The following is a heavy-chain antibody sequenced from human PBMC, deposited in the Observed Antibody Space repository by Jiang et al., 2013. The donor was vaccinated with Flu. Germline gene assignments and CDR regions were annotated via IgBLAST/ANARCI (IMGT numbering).Heavy chain of an antibody. J-gene: IGHJ3*02. Sequence: GLDWWQLCHMIQVIDITQTPSKGRFTISRDNSKNTLYLQMDSLRAEDTAVYYCGRELDGCIDGACYPADDAVDMWGQGTMVTVSP. D-gene: IGHD2-15*01. CDR2: CHMIQVI. V-gene: IGHV3-30*04. CDR3: GRELDGCIDGACYPADDAVDM.